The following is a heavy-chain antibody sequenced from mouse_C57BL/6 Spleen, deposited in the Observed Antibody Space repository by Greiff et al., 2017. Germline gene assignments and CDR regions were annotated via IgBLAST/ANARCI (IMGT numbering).Heavy chain of an antibody. D-gene: IGHD1-1*01. V-gene: IGHV1-5*01. J-gene: IGHJ2*01. Sequence: VQLKESGTVLARPGASVKMSCKTSGYTFTSYWMHWVKQRPGQGLEWIGAIYPGNSDTSYNQKFKGKANLTAVTSASTAYMELSSLKNEDSAVXYCTRSPDYYGSNYYFDDWGQGTTLTVSS. CDR2: IYPGNSDT. CDR1: GYTFTSYW. CDR3: TRSPDYYGSNYYFDD.